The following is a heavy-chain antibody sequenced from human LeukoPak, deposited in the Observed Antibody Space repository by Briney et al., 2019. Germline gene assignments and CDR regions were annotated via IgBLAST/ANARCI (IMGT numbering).Heavy chain of an antibody. CDR2: ISGSGGST. D-gene: IGHD3-3*01. J-gene: IGHJ4*02. CDR3: AKVPSPSVILEWVGDY. CDR1: GFTFSSYA. Sequence: PGGSLRLSCAASGFTFSSYAMSWVRQAPGKGLEWVSAISGSGGSTYYADSVKGRFTTSRDNSKNTLYLQMNSLRAEDTAVYYCAKVPSPSVILEWVGDYWGQGTLVTVSS. V-gene: IGHV3-23*01.